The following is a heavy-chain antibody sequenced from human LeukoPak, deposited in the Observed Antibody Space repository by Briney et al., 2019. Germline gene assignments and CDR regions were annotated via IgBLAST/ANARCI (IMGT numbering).Heavy chain of an antibody. V-gene: IGHV3-21*01. CDR2: ISSSSNFI. J-gene: IGHJ4*02. Sequence: GGSLRHSCTASGSTFRNYTMNWIRQAPRKGLEWVSSISSSSNFIYYADSMKGRFTISRDNAKNSLYLQMKSLRAEDTALYYCARHASEWDLLSYFDFWGPGTLVTVSS. D-gene: IGHD1-26*01. CDR3: ARHASEWDLLSYFDF. CDR1: GSTFRNYT.